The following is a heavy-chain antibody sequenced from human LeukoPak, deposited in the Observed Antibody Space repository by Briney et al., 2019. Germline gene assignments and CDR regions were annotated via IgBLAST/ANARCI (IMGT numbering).Heavy chain of an antibody. V-gene: IGHV3-20*04. CDR3: VRGALRGPLDL. J-gene: IGHJ5*02. CDR1: GFTFDDYG. Sequence: GGSLRLFCAASGFTFDDYGMSWVRQAPGKGLEWLSGIKRYGDSTGYADSVKGRFTISRDNAKKSLYLQMNRLRVDDTALYYCVRGALRGPLDLWGRGTLVTVSS. D-gene: IGHD3-16*01. CDR2: IKRYGDST.